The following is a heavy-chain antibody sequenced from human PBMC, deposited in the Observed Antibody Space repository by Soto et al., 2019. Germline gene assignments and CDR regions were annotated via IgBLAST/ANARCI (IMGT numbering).Heavy chain of an antibody. CDR1: GFTVSNNY. CDR2: LYSTGVR. Sequence: EVQLVESGGDLVQTGGSLRLSCAASGFTVSNNYMTWVRQAPGKGLEWVSVLYSTGVRDYVASVKGRFIISRDNSQNPVYLEMNSLTVEDTAVYYCLRGGRGRQTVGYWGQGTLVTVSS. CDR3: LRGGRGRQTVGY. J-gene: IGHJ4*02. D-gene: IGHD4-17*01. V-gene: IGHV3-66*01.